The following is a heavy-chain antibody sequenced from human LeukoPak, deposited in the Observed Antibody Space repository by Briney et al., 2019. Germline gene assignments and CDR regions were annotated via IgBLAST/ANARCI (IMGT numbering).Heavy chain of an antibody. CDR3: ARRNGAMVNALDV. CDR2: ISSSSSTI. V-gene: IGHV3-48*01. Sequence: GGSLRLSCAASGFTFSSYSMNWVRQAPGKGLEWVSYISSSSSTIYYADSVKGRFTISRDNAKNSLYLQMNSLRAEDTAVYYCARRNGAMVNALDVWGKGTTVTISS. J-gene: IGHJ6*04. CDR1: GFTFSSYS. D-gene: IGHD5-18*01.